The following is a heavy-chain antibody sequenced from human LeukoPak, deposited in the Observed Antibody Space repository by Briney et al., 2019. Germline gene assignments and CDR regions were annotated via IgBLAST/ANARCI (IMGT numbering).Heavy chain of an antibody. CDR1: GFTFSSYS. CDR2: ISSSSSYI. D-gene: IGHD3-16*02. J-gene: IGHJ4*02. V-gene: IGHV3-21*01. Sequence: PGGSLRLSCAASGFTFSSYSMNWVRQAPGKGLEWVSSISSSSSYIYYADSVKGRFTISRDNAKNSLYLQMNSLRAEDTAVYYCARVSDYVWGSYRRGLDYWGQGTLVTVSS. CDR3: ARVSDYVWGSYRRGLDY.